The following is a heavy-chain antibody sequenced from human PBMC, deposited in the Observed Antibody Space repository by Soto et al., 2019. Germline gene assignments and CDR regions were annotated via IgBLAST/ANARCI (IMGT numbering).Heavy chain of an antibody. CDR1: GHASTHNG. CDR2: ITVNKGDT. D-gene: IGHD2-2*02. V-gene: IGHV1-18*01. Sequence: ASVNASCKGPGHASTHNGISWVRPAPGQGLEWMGWITVNKGDTNHAQKLQGRVTMTTDTSTTTAYRELRSLTSDDTAVYYCARDHCSSTSCYTAVDYWGQGTLVTVSS. CDR3: ARDHCSSTSCYTAVDY. J-gene: IGHJ4*02.